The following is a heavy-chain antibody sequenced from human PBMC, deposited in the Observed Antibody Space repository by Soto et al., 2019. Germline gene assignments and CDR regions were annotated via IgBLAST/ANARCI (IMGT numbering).Heavy chain of an antibody. CDR2: INPGGENT. J-gene: IGHJ5*02. Sequence: EERLLESGGNLVQPGGSLRLSCTVSGFMFVNNPMTWVRQAPGKGLEWVSAINPGGENTYYADSLEGRFTISRDNSKNTLYLQMSSLRAEDTAIYYCAKKIYHRFDPWGPGTLVTVSS. V-gene: IGHV3-23*01. CDR3: AKKIYHRFDP. CDR1: GFMFVNNP. D-gene: IGHD3-16*02.